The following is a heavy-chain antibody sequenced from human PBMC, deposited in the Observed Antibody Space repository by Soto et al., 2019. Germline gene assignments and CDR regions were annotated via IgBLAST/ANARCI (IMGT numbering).Heavy chain of an antibody. CDR3: AKEMGGSYCFDY. J-gene: IGHJ4*02. Sequence: GRSLRLSWAASGFTFSSYGMHCGRQAPCKGLEGEAVISYHGSHKYYADSGKGRFTISRDNSKNTLYLQMNSLRAEDTAVCYCAKEMGGSYCFDYLAQGTMVTVSS. CDR2: ISYHGSHK. CDR1: GFTFSSYG. V-gene: IGHV3-30*18. D-gene: IGHD1-26*01.